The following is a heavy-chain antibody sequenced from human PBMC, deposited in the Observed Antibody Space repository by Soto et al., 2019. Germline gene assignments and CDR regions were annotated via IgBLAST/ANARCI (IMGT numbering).Heavy chain of an antibody. V-gene: IGHV2-5*02. CDR1: GFSLTTNNVG. CDR2: IYGDDDT. J-gene: IGHJ6*02. Sequence: QITLEESGPTLVSPTQTLTLTCTFSGFSLTTNNVGVGWIRQPPGKALEWLGFIYGDDDTRYSTPLKSRLTLTRDPSKNQVVLTMTNVDPVDTATYYCAHTNSPHYYYYNGFDVWGQGTTVTVS. CDR3: AHTNSPHYYYYNGFDV. D-gene: IGHD2-8*01.